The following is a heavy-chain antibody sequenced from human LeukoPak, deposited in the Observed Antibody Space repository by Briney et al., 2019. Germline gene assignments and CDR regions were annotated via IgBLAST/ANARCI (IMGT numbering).Heavy chain of an antibody. J-gene: IGHJ6*03. CDR1: GGSFSGYY. Sequence: PSETLSLTCAVYGGSFSGYYWSWIRQPPGKGLEWIGEINHSGSTNYNPSLKSRVTISVDTSKNQFSLKLSSVTAADTAVYYCARDQGSSSHRGYYYYMDVWGKGTTVTVSS. CDR2: INHSGST. CDR3: ARDQGSSSHRGYYYYMDV. D-gene: IGHD6-13*01. V-gene: IGHV4-34*01.